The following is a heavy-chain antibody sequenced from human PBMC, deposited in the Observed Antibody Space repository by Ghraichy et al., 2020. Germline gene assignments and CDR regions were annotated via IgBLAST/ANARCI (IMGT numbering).Heavy chain of an antibody. Sequence: LSLTCAASGFTFSSYDMYWVRQATGKGLEWVAGIGAAGDTYYPDSLKGRFTISRENAKNSVYLQMNSLRAGDTAVYYCARGRGVSSYYYYGMDVWGQGTTVTVSS. CDR1: GFTFSSYD. V-gene: IGHV3-13*01. J-gene: IGHJ6*02. D-gene: IGHD1-26*01. CDR3: ARGRGVSSYYYYGMDV. CDR2: IGAAGDT.